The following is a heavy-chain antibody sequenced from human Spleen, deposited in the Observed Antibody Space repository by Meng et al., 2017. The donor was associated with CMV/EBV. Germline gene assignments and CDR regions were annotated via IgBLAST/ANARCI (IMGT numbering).Heavy chain of an antibody. J-gene: IGHJ4*02. CDR2: ITATGGST. Sequence: ETLKLSCAPSEFTFRTYVMSWVRQAPGRGLAWVSAITATGGSTYYADSVKGRFTVSRDNSKNTLYLQMSSLRAEDTALYYCAKAFSASWYREYYDDWGQGTLVTVSS. V-gene: IGHV3-23*01. CDR1: EFTFRTYV. D-gene: IGHD6-13*01. CDR3: AKAFSASWYREYYDD.